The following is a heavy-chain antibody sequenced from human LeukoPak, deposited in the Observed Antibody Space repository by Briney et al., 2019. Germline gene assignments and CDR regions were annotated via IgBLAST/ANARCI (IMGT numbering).Heavy chain of an antibody. CDR1: GFTFSSYA. J-gene: IGHJ4*02. Sequence: QPGGSLRLSCAASGFTFSSYAMSWVRQAPGKGLEWVSGISGSGGSTYYADSVKGRFTISRDNSKNTLYLQMNSLRAEDTAVYYCAKYSAYDFWSGYLEYYFDYWGQGTLVTVSS. CDR3: AKYSAYDFWSGYLEYYFDY. CDR2: ISGSGGST. D-gene: IGHD3-3*01. V-gene: IGHV3-23*01.